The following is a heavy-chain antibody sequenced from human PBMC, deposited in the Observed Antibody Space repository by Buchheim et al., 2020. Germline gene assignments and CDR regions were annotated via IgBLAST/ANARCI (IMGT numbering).Heavy chain of an antibody. CDR3: AKGTTNYNILTGYYPFDY. D-gene: IGHD3-9*01. Sequence: EVQLLESGGGLVQPGGSLTLSCAASGFTLSNYAMGWVRQAPGKGLEWVSSISGRGDKTYYADFAEGRFTISRDNSKSTLSVQMNSLRVEDTAVYYCAKGTTNYNILTGYYPFDYWGQG. V-gene: IGHV3-23*01. CDR2: ISGRGDKT. CDR1: GFTLSNYA. J-gene: IGHJ4*02.